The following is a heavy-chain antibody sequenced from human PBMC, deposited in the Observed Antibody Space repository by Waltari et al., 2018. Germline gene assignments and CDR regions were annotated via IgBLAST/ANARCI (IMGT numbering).Heavy chain of an antibody. Sequence: EVQLVESGGGLVQPGRSLRLSCTASGFTFGDYAMSWVRPAPGKGREWVGFIRSKAYGGTTEYAASVKGRFTISRDDSKSIAYLQMNSLKTEDTAVYYCTRAGIVGATSGYWGQGTLVTVSS. CDR1: GFTFGDYA. V-gene: IGHV3-49*04. CDR3: TRAGIVGATSGY. J-gene: IGHJ4*02. D-gene: IGHD1-26*01. CDR2: IRSKAYGGTT.